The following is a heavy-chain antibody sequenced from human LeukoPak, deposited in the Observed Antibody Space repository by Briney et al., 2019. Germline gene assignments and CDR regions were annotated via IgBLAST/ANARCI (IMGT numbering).Heavy chain of an antibody. V-gene: IGHV3-21*01. D-gene: IGHD5-24*01. J-gene: IGHJ3*02. CDR2: ISSSSSYI. Sequence: PGGSLRLSCAASGFSFSDHGIHWVRQAPGKGLEWVSSISSSSSYIYYADSVKGRFTISRDNAKNSLYLQMNSLRAEDTAVYYCARRGMATTPVVYDAFDIWGQGTMVTVSS. CDR3: ARRGMATTPVVYDAFDI. CDR1: GFSFSDHG.